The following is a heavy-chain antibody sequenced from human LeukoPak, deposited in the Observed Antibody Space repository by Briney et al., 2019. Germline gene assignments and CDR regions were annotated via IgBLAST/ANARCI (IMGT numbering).Heavy chain of an antibody. D-gene: IGHD4-17*01. Sequence: SVKVSCKASGGTFSXXAISWVRQAPGQGLEXXXXXXXXXGXAXYXXKXXXXVXITAXESTSTAYMELSSLRSEDTAVYYCARGXYGDYDQYYYYYYGMDVWGQGTTVTVSS. V-gene: IGHV1-69*01. CDR2: XXXXXGXA. CDR3: ARGXYGDYDQYYYYYYGMDV. J-gene: IGHJ6*02. CDR1: GGTFSXXA.